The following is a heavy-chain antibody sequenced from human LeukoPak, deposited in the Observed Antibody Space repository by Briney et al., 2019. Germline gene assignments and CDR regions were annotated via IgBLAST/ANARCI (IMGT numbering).Heavy chain of an antibody. D-gene: IGHD3-22*01. CDR3: ARYPITMKGFDY. V-gene: IGHV1-3*01. Sequence: GASVKVSCKASGYTFTSYAMHWVRQAPGQRLEWMGWINAGNGNTKYSQKFQGRVTITADESTSTAYMELSSLRSEDTAVYYCARYPITMKGFDYWGQGTLVTVSS. J-gene: IGHJ4*02. CDR1: GYTFTSYA. CDR2: INAGNGNT.